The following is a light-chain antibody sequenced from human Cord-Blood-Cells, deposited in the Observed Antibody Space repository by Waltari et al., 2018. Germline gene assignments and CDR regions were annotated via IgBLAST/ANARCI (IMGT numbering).Light chain of an antibody. CDR3: QQYNSYSLFT. CDR2: KAS. CDR1: QSISSW. V-gene: IGKV1-5*03. Sequence: DIQMTQSPSTLSASVGDRVTITCRASQSISSWLAWYQQKPGKAPKLLLYKASSLESGVPSRFSGSGSGTEFTLTISSLQPDDFATYYCQQYNSYSLFTFGPGTKVDIK. J-gene: IGKJ3*01.